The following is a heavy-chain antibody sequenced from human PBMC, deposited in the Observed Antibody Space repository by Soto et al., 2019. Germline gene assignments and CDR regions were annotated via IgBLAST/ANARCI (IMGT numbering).Heavy chain of an antibody. Sequence: QLQLQESGPGLVKPSETLSLTCTVSGGSISSSSYYWGWIRQPPGKGLEWIGSIYYSGSTYYNPSLKSRATIPVDTSKTQSSLKLSSVTAADTAVYYCASQAGAAVAGLDYWGQGTLVTVSS. D-gene: IGHD6-19*01. J-gene: IGHJ4*02. CDR1: GGSISSSSYY. CDR2: IYYSGST. CDR3: ASQAGAAVAGLDY. V-gene: IGHV4-39*01.